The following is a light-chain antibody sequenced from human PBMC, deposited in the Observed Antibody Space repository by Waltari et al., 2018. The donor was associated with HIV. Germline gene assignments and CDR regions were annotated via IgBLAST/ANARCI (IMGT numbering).Light chain of an antibody. J-gene: IGKJ3*01. Sequence: IVLTQSPGTLSLSPGERATLSCRASQSVRSNFLAWYQQKPGQAPRLLIYDASSRATGIPDRFSGSGSGTDFTLTISRLEPEDFAVYYCQQYGSSPLTFGPGTKVDIK. CDR2: DAS. V-gene: IGKV3-20*01. CDR3: QQYGSSPLT. CDR1: QSVRSNF.